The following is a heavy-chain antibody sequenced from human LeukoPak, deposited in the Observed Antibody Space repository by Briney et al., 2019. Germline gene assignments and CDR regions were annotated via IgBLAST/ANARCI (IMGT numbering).Heavy chain of an antibody. D-gene: IGHD6-6*01. J-gene: IGHJ3*02. Sequence: GGSLRLSCAASGFTFSDYYMSWIRQAPGKGLEWVSYISSSGSTIYYADSVKGRLTISRDNAKNSLYLQMNSLRAEDTAVYYCARGVGSSSSGPPLDAFDIWGQGTMVTVSS. CDR2: ISSSGSTI. CDR3: ARGVGSSSSGPPLDAFDI. V-gene: IGHV3-11*04. CDR1: GFTFSDYY.